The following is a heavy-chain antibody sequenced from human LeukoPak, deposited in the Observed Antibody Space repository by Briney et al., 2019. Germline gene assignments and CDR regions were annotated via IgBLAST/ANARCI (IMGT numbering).Heavy chain of an antibody. CDR2: ISSSSYI. D-gene: IGHD4-17*01. Sequence: GGSLRLSCAASGFTFSSYSMNWVRQAPGKGLEWVSSISSSSYIYYADSVKGRFTISRDNAKNSLYLQMNSLRAEDTAVYYCARDRLIGLCGDYEEGPFDYWGQGTLVTVSS. CDR3: ARDRLIGLCGDYEEGPFDY. V-gene: IGHV3-21*01. CDR1: GFTFSSYS. J-gene: IGHJ4*02.